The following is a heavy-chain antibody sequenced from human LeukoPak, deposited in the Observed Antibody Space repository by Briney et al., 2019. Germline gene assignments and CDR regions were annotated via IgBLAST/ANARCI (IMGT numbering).Heavy chain of an antibody. V-gene: IGHV3-30-3*01. J-gene: IGHJ4*02. Sequence: PGRSLRLSCAASGFTFGSYAMHWVRQAPGKGLEWVAVISYDGSNKYYADSVKGRFTISRDSSKNTLYLQMNSLRAEDTAVYYCARDRFHVEMATIGPFGYWGQGTLVTVSS. CDR1: GFTFGSYA. D-gene: IGHD5-24*01. CDR3: ARDRFHVEMATIGPFGY. CDR2: ISYDGSNK.